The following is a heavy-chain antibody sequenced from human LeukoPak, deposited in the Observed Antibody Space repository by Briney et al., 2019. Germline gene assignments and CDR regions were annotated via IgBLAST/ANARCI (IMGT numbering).Heavy chain of an antibody. Sequence: GGSLRLSCAASGFTFSSYAMHWLRQAPGKGLEGVAVISYDGSNKYYADSVKGRFTISRDNSKNTLYLKMNSLRAEDTAVYYCARDFLLATLDYWGQGTLVTVSS. CDR2: ISYDGSNK. J-gene: IGHJ4*02. CDR3: ARDFLLATLDY. D-gene: IGHD5-12*01. CDR1: GFTFSSYA. V-gene: IGHV3-30*04.